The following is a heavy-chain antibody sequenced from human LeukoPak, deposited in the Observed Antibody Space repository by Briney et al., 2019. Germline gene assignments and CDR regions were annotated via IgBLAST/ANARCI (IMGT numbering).Heavy chain of an antibody. CDR2: ISYDGNDK. Sequence: GGSLRLSCAASGFTFSSYGMHWVRQAPGKGLEWVAVISYDGNDKYHADSVKGRFTISRDNAKNSLYLQMNSLRDEDTAVYYCARGLLWFGELLANAFDIWGQGTMVTVSS. J-gene: IGHJ3*02. V-gene: IGHV3-30*12. CDR3: ARGLLWFGELLANAFDI. CDR1: GFTFSSYG. D-gene: IGHD3-10*01.